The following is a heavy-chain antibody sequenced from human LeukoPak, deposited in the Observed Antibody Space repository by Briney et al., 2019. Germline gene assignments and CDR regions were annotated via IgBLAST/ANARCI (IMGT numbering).Heavy chain of an antibody. CDR1: GFTFSDYY. Sequence: GGSLRLSCAASGFTFSDYYMSWIRQAPGKGLEWVSYISGYGSTIYYADSVKGRFTISRDNAKNSLYLQMNSLRAEDTAVYYCARNYGSGSYCVDYWGQGTLVTVSS. CDR2: ISGYGSTI. J-gene: IGHJ4*02. CDR3: ARNYGSGSYCVDY. V-gene: IGHV3-11*04. D-gene: IGHD3-10*01.